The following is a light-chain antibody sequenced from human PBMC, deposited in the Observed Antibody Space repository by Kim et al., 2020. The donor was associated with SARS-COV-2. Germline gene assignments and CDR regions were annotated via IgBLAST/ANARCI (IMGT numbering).Light chain of an antibody. J-gene: IGLJ3*02. CDR3: NSRDSSGNIWV. Sequence: SSELTQDPAVSVALGQTDRITCQGDSLRSYYASWYQQKPGQAPVLVIYGKNNRPSGIPDRFSGSSSGNTASLTITGAQAEDEADYYCNSRDSSGNIWVFG. V-gene: IGLV3-19*01. CDR1: SLRSYY. CDR2: GKN.